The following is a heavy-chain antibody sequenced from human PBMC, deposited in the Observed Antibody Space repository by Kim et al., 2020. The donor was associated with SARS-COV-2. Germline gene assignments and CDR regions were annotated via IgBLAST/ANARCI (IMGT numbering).Heavy chain of an antibody. D-gene: IGHD2-2*01. CDR1: GGSFSGYY. Sequence: SETLSLTCAVYGGSFSGYYWSWIRQPPGKGLEWIGEINHSGSTNYNPSLKSRVTISVDTSKNQFSLKLSSVTAADTAVYYCARPVGYCSSTSCHPFDPWGQGTLVTVSS. CDR3: ARPVGYCSSTSCHPFDP. V-gene: IGHV4-34*01. J-gene: IGHJ5*02. CDR2: INHSGST.